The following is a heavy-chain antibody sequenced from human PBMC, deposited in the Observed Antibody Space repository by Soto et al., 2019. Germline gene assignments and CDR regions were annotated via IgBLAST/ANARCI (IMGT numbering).Heavy chain of an antibody. D-gene: IGHD3-10*01. CDR1: GFSFNNVW. J-gene: IGHJ2*01. CDR3: VRILQYFGAPRAYFDL. Sequence: EVQLVESGGGLIKPGGSLRLSCAASGFSFNNVWMSWVRQTPGKGLAWVGRIQSKADGGTAEYAAPLKGRVTISRDDSTNTLDLHMNTLKTEDTGVYFCVRILQYFGAPRAYFDLWGRGTLVSVSS. CDR2: IQSKADGGTA. V-gene: IGHV3-15*01.